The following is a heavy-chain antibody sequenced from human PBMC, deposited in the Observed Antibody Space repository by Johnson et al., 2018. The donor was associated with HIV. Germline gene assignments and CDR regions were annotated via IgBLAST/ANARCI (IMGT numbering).Heavy chain of an antibody. CDR1: GFTFSDHW. D-gene: IGHD3-22*01. V-gene: IGHV3-74*01. Sequence: VQLVESGGGLVQPGGSLKLSCAASGFTFSDHWMYWVRQAPGKGLVWVSRINSDESSTNYAESVKGRFTISRDNAKNTLYLQMNSLRAEDTAVYYCARGVAMIVFWGQGTMVTVSS. CDR3: ARGVAMIVF. CDR2: INSDESST. J-gene: IGHJ3*01.